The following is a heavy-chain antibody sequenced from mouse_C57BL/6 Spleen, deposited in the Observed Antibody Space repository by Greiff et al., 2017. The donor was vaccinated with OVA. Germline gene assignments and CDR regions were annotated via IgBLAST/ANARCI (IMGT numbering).Heavy chain of an antibody. V-gene: IGHV1-55*01. CDR3: ARKDYGSSYVY. D-gene: IGHD1-1*01. J-gene: IGHJ2*01. CDR1: GYTFTSYW. CDR2: IYPGSGST. Sequence: QVQLQQPGAELVKPGASVKMSCKASGYTFTSYWITWVKQRPEQGLEWIGDIYPGSGSTNYNEKFKSKATLTVDTSSSTAYMQLSSLTSEDSAVYYCARKDYGSSYVYWGQGTTLTVSS.